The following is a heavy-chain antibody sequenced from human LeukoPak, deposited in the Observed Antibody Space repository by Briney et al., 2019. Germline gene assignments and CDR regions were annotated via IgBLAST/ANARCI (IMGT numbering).Heavy chain of an antibody. CDR2: INSDGSRT. J-gene: IGHJ4*02. Sequence: PGGSLRLSCAVSGFTLSSYWIHWVRQAPGKGLVWVSRINSDGSRTSYADSVKGRFTISRDNAKNTLYLQMNSLRAEDTAVYYCARDFGGSVDYWGQGTLVTVSS. CDR3: ARDFGGSVDY. CDR1: GFTLSSYW. D-gene: IGHD3-10*01. V-gene: IGHV3-74*01.